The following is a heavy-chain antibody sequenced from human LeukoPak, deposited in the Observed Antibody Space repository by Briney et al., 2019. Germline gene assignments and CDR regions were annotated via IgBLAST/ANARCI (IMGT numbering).Heavy chain of an antibody. CDR1: GGSFTNYY. Sequence: SETLSLTCAVYGGSFTNYYWSWIRQPPGKGLEWIGEINHSGSTKYNPSLKSRVTISIDTSKNQLSLKLSSVTAADTAVYSCVRHVARAFDIWGQGTRVTVSS. J-gene: IGHJ3*02. V-gene: IGHV4-34*01. CDR3: VRHVARAFDI. CDR2: INHSGST.